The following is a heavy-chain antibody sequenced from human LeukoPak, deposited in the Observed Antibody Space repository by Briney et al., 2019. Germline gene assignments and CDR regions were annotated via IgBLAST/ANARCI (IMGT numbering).Heavy chain of an antibody. CDR2: INHSGST. V-gene: IGHV4-34*01. D-gene: IGHD6-13*01. CDR3: ARGRPPRQQLASVGYYYYGMDV. CDR1: GGSFSGYD. J-gene: IGHJ6*04. Sequence: PSETLSLTCAVYGGSFSGYDWSWIRQPPGKGLEWIGEINHSGSTNYNPSLKSRVTISVDTSKNQFSLKLSSVTAADTAVYYCARGRPPRQQLASVGYYYYGMDVWGKGTTVTVSS.